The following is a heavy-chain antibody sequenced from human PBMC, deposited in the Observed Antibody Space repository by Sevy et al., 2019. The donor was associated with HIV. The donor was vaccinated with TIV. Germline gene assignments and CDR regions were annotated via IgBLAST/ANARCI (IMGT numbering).Heavy chain of an antibody. CDR2: ISYDGSNK. Sequence: GGSLRLSCAASGFTFSSYGMHWVRQAPGKGLEWVAVISYDGSNKYYADSVKGRFTISRDNSKNTLYLQMNSLRAEDTAVYYCAKVLYLLLWFGGMDVWGQGTTVTVSS. CDR3: AKVLYLLLWFGGMDV. V-gene: IGHV3-30*18. J-gene: IGHJ6*02. D-gene: IGHD3-10*01. CDR1: GFTFSSYG.